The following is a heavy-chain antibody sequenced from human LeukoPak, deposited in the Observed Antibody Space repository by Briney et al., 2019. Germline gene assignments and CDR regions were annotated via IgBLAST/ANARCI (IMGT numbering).Heavy chain of an antibody. Sequence: GGSLRLSCAASGFTFSSYAMSWVRQAPGKGLEWVSAISGSGGNTYYADSVKGRYTISRDNSKNTLYLQMNSLRAEDTAVYYCAKSVDYSNYGVDYWGQGTLVTVSS. CDR3: AKSVDYSNYGVDY. CDR1: GFTFSSYA. J-gene: IGHJ4*02. D-gene: IGHD4-11*01. V-gene: IGHV3-23*01. CDR2: ISGSGGNT.